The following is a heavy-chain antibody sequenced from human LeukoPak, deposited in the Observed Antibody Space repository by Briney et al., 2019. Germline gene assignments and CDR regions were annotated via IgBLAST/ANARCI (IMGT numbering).Heavy chain of an antibody. CDR2: INHSGST. V-gene: IGHV4-34*01. D-gene: IGHD5-24*01. CDR3: AGVEMATMNY. CDR1: GGSFSGYY. Sequence: SSETLSLTCAVYGGSFSGYYWSWIRQPPGKGLEWIGEINHSGSTNYNPSLKSRVTISVDTSKNQFSLKLSSVTAADTAVYYCAGVEMATMNYWGQGTLVTVSS. J-gene: IGHJ4*02.